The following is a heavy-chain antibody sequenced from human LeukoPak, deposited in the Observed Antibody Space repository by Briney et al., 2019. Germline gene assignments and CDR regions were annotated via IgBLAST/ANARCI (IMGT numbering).Heavy chain of an antibody. V-gene: IGHV4-61*02. CDR2: IYTSGST. CDR3: ARDRPDIVLMVYDNYFDY. D-gene: IGHD2-8*01. CDR1: GGSISSGSYY. Sequence: SQTLSLTCTVSGGSISSGSYYWSWIRQPAGKGLEWIGRIYTSGSTNYNPSLKSRVTISVDTSKNQFSLKLSSVTAADTAVYYCARDRPDIVLMVYDNYFDYWGQGTLVTVSS. J-gene: IGHJ4*02.